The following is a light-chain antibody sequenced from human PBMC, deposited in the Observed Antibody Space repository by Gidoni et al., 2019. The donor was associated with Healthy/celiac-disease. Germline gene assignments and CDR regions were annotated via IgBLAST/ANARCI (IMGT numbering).Light chain of an antibody. Sequence: DIQMTQSPSSMSASVGDRVTITCRASQSISSYLNWYQQKPGKAPKLLIYAASSLQSGVPSRFSGSGSVTDFTLTISSLQPEDFATYYCQQSYSTRITFGPXTKVDIK. CDR2: AAS. J-gene: IGKJ3*01. V-gene: IGKV1-39*01. CDR1: QSISSY. CDR3: QQSYSTRIT.